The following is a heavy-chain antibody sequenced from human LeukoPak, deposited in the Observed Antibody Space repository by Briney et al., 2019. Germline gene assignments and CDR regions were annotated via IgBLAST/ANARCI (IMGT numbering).Heavy chain of an antibody. CDR2: IYTSGST. J-gene: IGHJ4*02. V-gene: IGHV4-61*02. CDR1: GGSISSGSYY. CDR3: ASDSSGYYPY. D-gene: IGHD3-22*01. Sequence: SQTLSLACTVSGGSISSGSYYWSWIRQPAGKGLEWIGRIYTSGSTNYNPSLKSRVTISADTSTNQFSLKLGSVTAADTAVYYCASDSSGYYPYWGQGTLVTVSS.